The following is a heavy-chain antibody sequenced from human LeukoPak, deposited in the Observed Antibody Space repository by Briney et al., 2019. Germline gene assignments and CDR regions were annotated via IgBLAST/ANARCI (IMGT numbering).Heavy chain of an antibody. CDR2: ISGSGGNT. CDR1: GFTFSSYA. Sequence: PGGSLRLSCAASGFTFSSYAMSWVRQAPGKGLEWVSSISGSGGNTYYADSMEGRFTVSRDNSKNTLYLQMNSLRAEDTALYYCARGRGGDYVPSRFDYWGQGTLVTVSS. J-gene: IGHJ4*02. CDR3: ARGRGGDYVPSRFDY. D-gene: IGHD4-17*01. V-gene: IGHV3-23*01.